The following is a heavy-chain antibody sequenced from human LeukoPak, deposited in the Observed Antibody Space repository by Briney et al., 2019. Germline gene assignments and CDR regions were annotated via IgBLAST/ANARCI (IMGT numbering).Heavy chain of an antibody. Sequence: ASVKVSCKASGYTFTSYAMNWVRQAPGQGLEWMGWINPNSVTNYAQQFQGRVTMTRDTSISTAYMELSRLTSDDMAVYYCSRGEVDGPDFDYWGQGTLVTVSS. CDR3: SRGEVDGPDFDY. V-gene: IGHV1-2*02. CDR1: GYTFTSYA. J-gene: IGHJ4*02. CDR2: INPNSVT. D-gene: IGHD1-26*01.